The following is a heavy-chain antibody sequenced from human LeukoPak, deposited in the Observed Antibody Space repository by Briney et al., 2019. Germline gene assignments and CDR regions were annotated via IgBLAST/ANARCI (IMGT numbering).Heavy chain of an antibody. CDR3: ARPSDYYDSSAPDY. V-gene: IGHV5-51*01. J-gene: IGHJ4*02. CDR1: GYSFTSYW. CDR2: IYPGGSDI. Sequence: GESLKISCKGSGYSFTSYWIGWVRQMPGKGLEWMGIIYPGGSDIRYSPSFQGQVTISADKSISTAYLQWSSLKASDTAMYYCARPSDYYDSSAPDYWGQGTLVTVSS. D-gene: IGHD3-22*01.